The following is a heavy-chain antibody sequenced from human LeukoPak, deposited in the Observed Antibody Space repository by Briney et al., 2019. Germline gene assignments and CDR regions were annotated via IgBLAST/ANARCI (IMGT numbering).Heavy chain of an antibody. CDR1: GFTFSSYW. CDR3: ARGSGNFDY. CDR2: IKLDGSEK. V-gene: IGHV3-7*01. D-gene: IGHD3-10*01. J-gene: IGHJ4*02. Sequence: GGSLRLSCAASGFTFSSYWMSWVRQAPGKGLGWVANIKLDGSEKYYVDSVKGRFTISRDNAKNSLYLQMNSLRADDTAVYYCARGSGNFDYWGQGTLVTVSS.